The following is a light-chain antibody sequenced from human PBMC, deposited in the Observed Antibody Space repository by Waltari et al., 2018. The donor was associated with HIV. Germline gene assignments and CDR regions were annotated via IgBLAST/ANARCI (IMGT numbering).Light chain of an antibody. CDR3: QVWDMTSDHFV. CDR1: NIGAKS. Sequence: SYVLTQPTSVSVAPGQTARITCGGNNIGAKSVQWYRHRLGQAPALVVYDDVERPSGMSDRISGSNSGNTATLLITGAEVGDEAEYYCQVWDMTSDHFVFGPGTTVTVL. J-gene: IGLJ1*01. CDR2: DDV. V-gene: IGLV3-21*02.